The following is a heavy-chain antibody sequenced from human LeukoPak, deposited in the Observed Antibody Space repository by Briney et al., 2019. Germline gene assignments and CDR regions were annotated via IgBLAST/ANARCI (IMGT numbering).Heavy chain of an antibody. V-gene: IGHV3-49*04. CDR1: GFAFDDFA. CDR2: IRRRAYGGAA. Sequence: GGSLRLPCTTSGFAFDDFAMSWVRQPAGKGLEWVGFIRRRAYGGAAEYAASVKGRFIISRDDSKGIAYLQMNSLKTEDTAVYYCSRNGLVDFDYWGQGSRVIVSP. CDR3: SRNGLVDFDY. J-gene: IGHJ4*02.